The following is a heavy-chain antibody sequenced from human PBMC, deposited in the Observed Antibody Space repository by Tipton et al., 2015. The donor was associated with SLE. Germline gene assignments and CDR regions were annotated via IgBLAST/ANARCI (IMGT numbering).Heavy chain of an antibody. CDR3: ARTPYYDSSARYFDY. D-gene: IGHD3-22*01. V-gene: IGHV3-53*05. J-gene: IGHJ4*02. CDR2: TNSGGGT. Sequence: GSLRLSCAASGFSVSNNYMSWVRQAPGKGLDWVSSTNSGGGTYYADSVKGRFTISRDNSKNTLYLQMNSLRAEDTAVYYCARTPYYDSSARYFDYWGQGTLVTVSS. CDR1: GFSVSNNY.